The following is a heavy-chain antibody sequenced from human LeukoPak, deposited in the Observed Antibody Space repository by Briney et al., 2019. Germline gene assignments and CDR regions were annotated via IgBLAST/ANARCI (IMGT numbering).Heavy chain of an antibody. V-gene: IGHV3-15*01. D-gene: IGHD3-10*01. J-gene: IGHJ4*02. CDR1: GFTFSNAW. Sequence: PGGSLRLSCAASGFTFSNAWMSWVRQAPGKGLEWVGRIKSKTDGGTTDYAAPVKGRFTISRDDSKNTLYLQMNSLKTEDTAVYFCTTGTMVRGVINWGQGTLVTVSS. CDR2: IKSKTDGGTT. CDR3: TTGTMVRGVIN.